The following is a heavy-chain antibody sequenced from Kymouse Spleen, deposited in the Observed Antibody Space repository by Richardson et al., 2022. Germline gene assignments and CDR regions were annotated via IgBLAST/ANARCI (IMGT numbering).Heavy chain of an antibody. CDR1: GFTFSSYG. D-gene: IGHD3-10*01. J-gene: IGHJ5*02. Sequence: QVQLVESGGGVVQPGRSLRLSCAASGFTFSSYGMHWVRQAPGKGLEWVAVIWYDGSNKYYADSVKGRFTISRDNSKNTLYLQMNSLRAEDTAVYYCARDRGITMVRGVWGWFDPWGQGTLVTVSS. V-gene: IGHV3-33*01. CDR3: ARDRGITMVRGVWGWFDP. CDR2: IWYDGSNK.